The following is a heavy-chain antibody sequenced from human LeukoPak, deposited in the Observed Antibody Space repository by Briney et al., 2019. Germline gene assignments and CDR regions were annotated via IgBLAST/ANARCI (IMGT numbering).Heavy chain of an antibody. Sequence: PGGSLRLSYAASGFAFSSSWMMWLRQAPGKRLEWVANMNQDGSEKYYVDFVKGRFTISRDNAKNSLYLQMNSLRAEDTAVFYCATLGSGRAVTNWGQGALVTVSS. J-gene: IGHJ4*02. CDR1: GFAFSSSW. CDR2: MNQDGSEK. V-gene: IGHV3-7*01. CDR3: ATLGSGRAVTN. D-gene: IGHD5-24*01.